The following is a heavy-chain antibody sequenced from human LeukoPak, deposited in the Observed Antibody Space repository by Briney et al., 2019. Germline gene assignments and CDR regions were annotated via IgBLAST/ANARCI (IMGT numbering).Heavy chain of an antibody. J-gene: IGHJ4*02. CDR2: IYSGGTT. D-gene: IGHD4-17*01. Sequence: GGSLRLSCVASGFTVSRNHMNWVRQAPGKGLEWVSVIYSGGTTSYADSVKGRFTISGDNSKNTVYLQMKSLRAEDTAVYYCARGIGDYHYWGQGTLVTVSS. V-gene: IGHV3-66*01. CDR3: ARGIGDYHY. CDR1: GFTVSRNH.